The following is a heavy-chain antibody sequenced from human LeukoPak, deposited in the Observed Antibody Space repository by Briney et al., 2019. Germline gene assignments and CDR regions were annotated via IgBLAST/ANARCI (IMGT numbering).Heavy chain of an antibody. CDR3: AATAGVGATMDAFDI. CDR2: IVVGSGNT. V-gene: IGHV1-58*01. Sequence: SVKVSCKASGFTFTSSAVQWVRQARGQRLEWIGWIVVGSGNTNYAQKFQERVTITRDMSTSTAYMELSSLRSEDTAVYYCAATAGVGATMDAFDIWGQGTMVTVSS. CDR1: GFTFTSSA. D-gene: IGHD1-26*01. J-gene: IGHJ3*02.